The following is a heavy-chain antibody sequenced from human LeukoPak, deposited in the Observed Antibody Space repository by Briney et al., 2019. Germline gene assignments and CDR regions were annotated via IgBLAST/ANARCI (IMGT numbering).Heavy chain of an antibody. J-gene: IGHJ4*02. V-gene: IGHV1-2*02. Sequence: ASVTVSCKASGYTFTGYYLHWVRQAPGQGLEWMGWIYPNSGGTNYAQKFQGRVTMTRDTSISTAYMELSSLRSDDTAVYYCARALSLDYWGQGTLVAVSS. CDR2: IYPNSGGT. CDR1: GYTFTGYY. CDR3: ARALSLDY.